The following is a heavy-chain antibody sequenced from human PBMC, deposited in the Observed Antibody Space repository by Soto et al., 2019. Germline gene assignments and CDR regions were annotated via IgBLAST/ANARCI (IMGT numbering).Heavy chain of an antibody. J-gene: IGHJ5*02. CDR1: GVSISRGFYY. V-gene: IGHV4-39*01. CDR2: IHDRGNT. CDR3: ARHSGDGYPPLAS. D-gene: IGHD5-12*01. Sequence: QLQLQESGPGLVKPSDTLSLTCNVSGVSISRGFYYCGWIRQPPGKAPEWIAGIHDRGNTYYNPSPKSRVTISIGSSTNQFSLRLSSVTAADTAIFYCARHSGDGYPPLASWGPGTQVTVSS.